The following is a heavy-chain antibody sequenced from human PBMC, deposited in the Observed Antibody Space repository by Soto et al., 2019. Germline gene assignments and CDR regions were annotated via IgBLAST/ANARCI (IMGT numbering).Heavy chain of an antibody. CDR2: ISANIGNT. CDR3: ACGSSYYYYGMDV. Sequence: ASVKVSCKASGYTFTSYGISWVRQAPGQGLEWMGWISANIGNTNYAQKLQGRVTITADESTSTAYMELSSLRSEDTAVYYCACGSSYYYYGMDVWGQGTTVTVSS. V-gene: IGHV1-18*01. D-gene: IGHD6-6*01. J-gene: IGHJ6*02. CDR1: GYTFTSYG.